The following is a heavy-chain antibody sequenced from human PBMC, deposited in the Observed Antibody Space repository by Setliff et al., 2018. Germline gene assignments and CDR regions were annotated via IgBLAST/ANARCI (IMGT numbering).Heavy chain of an antibody. J-gene: IGHJ6*02. CDR1: GGTFSSYA. D-gene: IGHD3-16*01. V-gene: IGHV1-69*13. Sequence: SVKVSCKASGGTFSSYAISWVRQAPGQGLEWMGGIIPIFGTANYAQKFQGRVTITADESTSTVYMELSSLRFEDTAVYYCARERAGGRGFTFGAIYYYYGMDVWGQGTTVTVSS. CDR2: IIPIFGTA. CDR3: ARERAGGRGFTFGAIYYYYGMDV.